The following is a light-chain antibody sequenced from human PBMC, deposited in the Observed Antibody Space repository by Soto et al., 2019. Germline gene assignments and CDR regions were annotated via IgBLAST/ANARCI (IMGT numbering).Light chain of an antibody. CDR3: SSYTARTTVV. CDR1: TSDVGDNNF. CDR2: EVS. V-gene: IGLV2-14*01. Sequence: QSVLTQPASVSGSPGQSITISCTGTTSDVGDNNFVSWYQQHPNKAPKLMIYEVSDRPSGVSDRLSGSKSGNTASLTISGLQADDEAEYYCSSYTARTTVVFGGGTKLTVL. J-gene: IGLJ3*02.